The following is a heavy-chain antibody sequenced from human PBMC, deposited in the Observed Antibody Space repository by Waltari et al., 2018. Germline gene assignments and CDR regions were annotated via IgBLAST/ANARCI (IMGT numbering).Heavy chain of an antibody. V-gene: IGHV4-39*01. J-gene: IGHJ3*02. D-gene: IGHD4-4*01. CDR1: GGSISSSSYY. CDR2: IYYSGST. Sequence: QLQLQESDPGLVKPSETLSLTCTVSGGSISSSSYYWGWIRQPPGKGLEWIGSIYYSGSTYYNPSLKSRVTISVDTSKNQFSLKLSSVTATDTAVYYCARYFTVTTDLDAFDIWGQGTMVIVSS. CDR3: ARYFTVTTDLDAFDI.